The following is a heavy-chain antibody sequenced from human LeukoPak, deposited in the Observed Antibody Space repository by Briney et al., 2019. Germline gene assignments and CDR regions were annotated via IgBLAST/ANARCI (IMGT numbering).Heavy chain of an antibody. CDR1: GYTFTSYG. CDR2: IIPIFGTA. D-gene: IGHD1-26*01. J-gene: IGHJ4*02. CDR3: ARDERVGAPGGY. V-gene: IGHV1-69*13. Sequence: SVKVSCKASGYTFTSYGISWVRQAPGQGLEWMGGIIPIFGTANYAQKFQGRVTITADESTSTAYMELSSLRSEDTAVYYCARDERVGAPGGYWGQGTLVTVSS.